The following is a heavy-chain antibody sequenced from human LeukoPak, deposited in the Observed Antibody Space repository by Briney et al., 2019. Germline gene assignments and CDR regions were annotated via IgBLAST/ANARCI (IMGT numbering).Heavy chain of an antibody. Sequence: GGSLRLSCVASGFTFTKCAMSWIRQAPEKGLEWVAIITATGDTAYYADSVKGRFTISRDNSKNTLYLQMNSLRAEDTAVYYCARGQYSSSYFDYWGQGTLVTVSS. J-gene: IGHJ4*02. CDR1: GFTFTKCA. D-gene: IGHD6-6*01. CDR3: ARGQYSSSYFDY. CDR2: ITATGDTA. V-gene: IGHV3-23*01.